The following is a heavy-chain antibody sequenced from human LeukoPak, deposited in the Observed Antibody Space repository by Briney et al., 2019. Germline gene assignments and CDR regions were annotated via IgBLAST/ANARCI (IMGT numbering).Heavy chain of an antibody. CDR1: GFTFSSQT. J-gene: IGHJ4*02. CDR2: ISTSGTTI. Sequence: GGSLRLSCAASGFTFSSQTMNWVRQAPGKGLECVSYISTSGTTIYYAGSVKGRFTISRDNAMNSLYLQMNSLRAEDTAVYYCARGQLTGDDELFDYWGQGTLVTVSS. V-gene: IGHV3-48*04. CDR3: ARGQLTGDDELFDY. D-gene: IGHD7-27*01.